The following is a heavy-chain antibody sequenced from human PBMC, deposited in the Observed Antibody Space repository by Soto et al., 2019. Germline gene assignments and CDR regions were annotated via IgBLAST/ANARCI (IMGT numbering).Heavy chain of an antibody. V-gene: IGHV1-18*01. D-gene: IGHD2-8*01. CDR3: AKNGQPPYYYYGLDV. J-gene: IGHJ6*02. Sequence: QGHLVQSEAEVKKPGASVKVSCKASGYTFTRYGISWVRQAPGQGLEWMGWISGYNGDTNYAQKLQDRVSMTIDTSTGTAYMELMSLTSDDAAIYYCAKNGQPPYYYYGLDVWGQGTKVTVSS. CDR1: GYTFTRYG. CDR2: ISGYNGDT.